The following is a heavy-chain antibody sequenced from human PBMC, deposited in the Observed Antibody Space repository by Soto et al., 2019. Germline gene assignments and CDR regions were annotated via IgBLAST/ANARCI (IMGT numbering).Heavy chain of an antibody. CDR1: GFTFSSYA. V-gene: IGHV3-30-3*01. Sequence: QVQLVESGGGVVQPGRSLRLSCAASGFTFSSYAMHWVRQAPGKGLEWVAVISYDGSNKYYADSVKGRFTISRDNSKNTLYLQMNSLRAEDTAVYYCARVPPGVLYYYGMDVW. D-gene: IGHD1-1*01. CDR2: ISYDGSNK. CDR3: ARVPPGVLYYYGMDV. J-gene: IGHJ6*01.